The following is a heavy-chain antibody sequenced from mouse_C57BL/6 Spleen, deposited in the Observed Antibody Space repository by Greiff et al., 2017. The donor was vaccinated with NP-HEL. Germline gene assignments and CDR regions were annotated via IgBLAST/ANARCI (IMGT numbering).Heavy chain of an antibody. V-gene: IGHV1-69*01. D-gene: IGHD1-1*01. J-gene: IGHJ4*01. CDR3: ARDYYYGSSYRAMDY. CDR2: IDPSDSYT. Sequence: VQLQQPGAELVMPGASVKLSCKASGYTFTSYWMHWVKQRPGQGLEWIGEIDPSDSYTNYNQKFKGKSTLTVDKSSSTAYMQLSSLTSEDSAVYYCARDYYYGSSYRAMDYWGQGTSVTVSS. CDR1: GYTFTSYW.